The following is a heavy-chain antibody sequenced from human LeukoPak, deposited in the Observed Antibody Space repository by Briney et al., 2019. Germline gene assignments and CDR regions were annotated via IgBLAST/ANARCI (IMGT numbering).Heavy chain of an antibody. Sequence: PSETLSLTCTVSGASINNNFWTWIRQPPGKGLEWIGYIYSNGSANYNPSLKSRVIISGDTSKNQISLNLTSVTAADTAVYFCARHRDYYDTWGHGTLVTVSS. CDR1: GASINNNF. CDR3: ARHRDYYDT. D-gene: IGHD3-22*01. CDR2: IYSNGSA. V-gene: IGHV4-59*08. J-gene: IGHJ4*01.